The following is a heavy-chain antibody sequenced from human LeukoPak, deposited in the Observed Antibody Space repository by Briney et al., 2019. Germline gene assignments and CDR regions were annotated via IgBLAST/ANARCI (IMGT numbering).Heavy chain of an antibody. CDR1: GFTFSSYA. Sequence: PGGSLRLSCAASGFTFSSYAMSWVRQAPGKGLEWVSAISGSGGSTYYADSVKGRFTISRDNSKNTLYLQMNSLRAEDTAVYYCAKVGYCSSTSCYNWFDPWGQGTLVTVSS. CDR2: ISGSGGST. V-gene: IGHV3-23*01. J-gene: IGHJ5*02. D-gene: IGHD2-2*01. CDR3: AKVGYCSSTSCYNWFDP.